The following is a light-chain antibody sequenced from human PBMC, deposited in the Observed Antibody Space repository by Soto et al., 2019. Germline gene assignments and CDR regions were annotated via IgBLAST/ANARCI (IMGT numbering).Light chain of an antibody. J-gene: IGKJ3*01. Sequence: DIVMTQAPDSLAVSLGERATINCKSSQSVLYSSNNKNYLAWYQQKPGQPPKLLIYWASTRESGVPDRFSGSGSLTDFTLTISSLQAEDVAVYYCQQYYSTLFTFGPGTKVDIK. V-gene: IGKV4-1*01. CDR2: WAS. CDR1: QSVLYSSNNKNY. CDR3: QQYYSTLFT.